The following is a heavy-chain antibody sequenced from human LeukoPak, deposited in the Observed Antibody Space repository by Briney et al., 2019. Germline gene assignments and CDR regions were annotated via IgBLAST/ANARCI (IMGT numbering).Heavy chain of an antibody. CDR2: IYYSGST. Sequence: QPSETLSLTCAVYGGSFSGYYWSWIRQHPGKGLEWIGYIYYSGSTYYNPSLKSRVTISVDTSKNQFSLKLSSVTAADTAVYYCARAGGFFSPFGYWGQGTLVTVSS. J-gene: IGHJ4*02. CDR1: GGSFSGYY. V-gene: IGHV4-31*11. D-gene: IGHD3-16*01. CDR3: ARAGGFFSPFGY.